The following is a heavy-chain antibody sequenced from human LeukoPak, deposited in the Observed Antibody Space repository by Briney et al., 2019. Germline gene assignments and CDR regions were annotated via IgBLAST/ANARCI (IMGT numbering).Heavy chain of an antibody. CDR1: GFTFNSYA. CDR3: ARDTGVLTIIYWYFDL. Sequence: GGSLRLSCATSGFTFNSYAMSWVRQAPGKGLEWVSGISDSGGWVSGISDSGGSTYYADSAKGRFTISRDSSKNTLYLQMNSLRAEDTAIYYCARDTGVLTIIYWYFDLWGRGTLVTVSS. V-gene: IGHV3-23*01. J-gene: IGHJ2*01. D-gene: IGHD3-16*01. CDR2: ISDSGGWVSGISDSGGST.